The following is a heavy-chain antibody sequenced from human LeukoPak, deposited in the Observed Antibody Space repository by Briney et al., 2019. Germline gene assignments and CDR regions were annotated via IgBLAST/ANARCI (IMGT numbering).Heavy chain of an antibody. Sequence: ASVKVSCKASGYTFTSYGINWVRQATGQGLEWMGWMNPNSGNTGYAQKFQGRVTMTRNTSITTAYMELSSLTSEDTAVYYCARGPHTSGWPQQYYWGQGTLVTVSS. J-gene: IGHJ4*02. CDR2: MNPNSGNT. CDR1: GYTFTSYG. CDR3: ARGPHTSGWPQQYY. V-gene: IGHV1-8*02. D-gene: IGHD6-19*01.